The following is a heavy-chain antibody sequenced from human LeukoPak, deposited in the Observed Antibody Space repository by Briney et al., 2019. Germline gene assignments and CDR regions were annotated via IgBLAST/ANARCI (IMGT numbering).Heavy chain of an antibody. D-gene: IGHD2-2*01. V-gene: IGHV1-46*01. CDR2: INPSGGST. CDR1: GYTFTNYY. Sequence: ASVKVSCKASGYTFTNYYMHWVRQAPGQGLEWMGIINPSGGSTSYAQKFQGRVTMTRDTSISTVYMELSRLRSDDTAVYYCARDVGEYCSSINCHASDYWGQGTLVTVSS. CDR3: ARDVGEYCSSINCHASDY. J-gene: IGHJ4*02.